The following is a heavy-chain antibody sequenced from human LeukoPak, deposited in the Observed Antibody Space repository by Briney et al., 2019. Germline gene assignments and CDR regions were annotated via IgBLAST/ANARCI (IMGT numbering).Heavy chain of an antibody. CDR2: IYYSGST. CDR1: GGSISSYY. D-gene: IGHD3-3*01. V-gene: IGHV4-59*12. CDR3: ARDETIFGVVTYYYGMDV. J-gene: IGHJ6*02. Sequence: SETLSLTCTVSGGSISSYYWSWIRQPPGKGLEWIGYIYYSGSTNYNPSLKSRVTISVDTSKNQFSLKLSSVTAADTAVYYCARDETIFGVVTYYYGMDVWGRGTTVTVSS.